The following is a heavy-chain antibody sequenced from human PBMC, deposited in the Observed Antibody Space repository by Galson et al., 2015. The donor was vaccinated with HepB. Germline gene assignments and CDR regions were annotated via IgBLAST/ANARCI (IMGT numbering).Heavy chain of an antibody. V-gene: IGHV3-23*01. J-gene: IGHJ4*02. Sequence: SLRLSCAASGFTFSNYAMNWVRQPPGKGLEWVSFVGGSGFNIYNADSVKGRFTISRDNSKNPVFLQMNSLRAEDPAIYYCARRRGSFHGSFDFWGQGILVTVSS. D-gene: IGHD1-26*01. CDR2: VGGSGFNI. CDR3: ARRRGSFHGSFDF. CDR1: GFTFSNYA.